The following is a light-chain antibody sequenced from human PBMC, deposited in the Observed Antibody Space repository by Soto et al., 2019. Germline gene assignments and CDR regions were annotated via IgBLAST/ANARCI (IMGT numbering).Light chain of an antibody. J-gene: IGLJ3*02. CDR3: SSYATSSTLEWV. CDR2: DVS. Sequence: QSVLTQPASVSGSPGQSITISCTGASSDVGDYNYVSWYQHHPGKAPKLVIYDVSSRPSGVSGRFSGSKSGNTASLTISGLLAEDEADYYCSSYATSSTLEWVFGGGTKLTVL. CDR1: SSDVGDYNY. V-gene: IGLV2-14*03.